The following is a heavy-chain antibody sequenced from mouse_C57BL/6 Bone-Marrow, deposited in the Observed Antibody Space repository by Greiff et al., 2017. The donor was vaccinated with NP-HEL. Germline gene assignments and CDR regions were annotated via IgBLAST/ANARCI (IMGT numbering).Heavy chain of an antibody. CDR3: ARNYYGSSYVTEYFDV. D-gene: IGHD1-1*01. Sequence: VQLQQPGTELVKPGASVKLSCKASGYTFTSYWMHWVKQRPGQGLEWIGNINPSNGGTNYNEKFKSKATLTVDKSSSTAYMQLSSLTSEDSAVYYGARNYYGSSYVTEYFDVWGTGTTVTVAS. V-gene: IGHV1-53*01. J-gene: IGHJ1*03. CDR1: GYTFTSYW. CDR2: INPSNGGT.